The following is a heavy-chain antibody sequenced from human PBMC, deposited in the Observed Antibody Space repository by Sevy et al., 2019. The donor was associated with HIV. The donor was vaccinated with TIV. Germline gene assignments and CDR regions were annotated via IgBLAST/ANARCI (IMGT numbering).Heavy chain of an antibody. CDR3: AKGPTGYYDFWSGYSDY. Sequence: GGSLRLSCSASEFTFSSYAMSWVRQAPGKGLEWVSAISGSGGSTYYADSVKGRFTISRDNSKNTLYLQMNSLRAEDMAVYYCAKGPTGYYDFWSGYSDYWGQGTLVTVSS. J-gene: IGHJ4*02. CDR1: EFTFSSYA. CDR2: ISGSGGST. V-gene: IGHV3-23*01. D-gene: IGHD3-3*01.